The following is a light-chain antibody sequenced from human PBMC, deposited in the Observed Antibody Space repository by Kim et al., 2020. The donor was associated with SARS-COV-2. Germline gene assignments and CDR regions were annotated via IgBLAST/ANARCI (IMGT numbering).Light chain of an antibody. CDR2: VNSDGSH. V-gene: IGLV4-69*01. CDR1: SGHSSYA. Sequence: QLVLTQSPSASASLGASVKLTCTLSSGHSSYAIAWHQQQPEKGPRYLMKVNSDGSHTKGDEIPGRFSGSSSGAERYLTIFSLQSEDEADYYCQTWGTGIQVFGGGTQLTVL. CDR3: QTWGTGIQV. J-gene: IGLJ3*02.